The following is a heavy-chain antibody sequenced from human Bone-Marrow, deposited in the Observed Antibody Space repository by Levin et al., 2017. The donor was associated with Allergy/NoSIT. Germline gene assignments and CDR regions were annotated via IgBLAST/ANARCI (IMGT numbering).Heavy chain of an antibody. Sequence: ASVKVSCAASGFIFSSYWMHWVRQVPGKGLVWVSHITSDGSGTNYVDSVRGRFTISRDNAKNTLYLQMNSLRDEDTAVYYCVRGAGGLDHWGQGTLVIVSS. D-gene: IGHD3-16*01. CDR3: VRGAGGLDH. CDR2: ITSDGSGT. J-gene: IGHJ4*02. CDR1: GFIFSSYW. V-gene: IGHV3-74*01.